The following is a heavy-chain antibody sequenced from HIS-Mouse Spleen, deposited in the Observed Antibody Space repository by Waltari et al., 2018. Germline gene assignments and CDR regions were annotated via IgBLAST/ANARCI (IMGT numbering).Heavy chain of an antibody. V-gene: IGHV3-30*18. Sequence: QVQLVESGGGVVQPGRSLRLSCAASGLTFSSYGMHWVRQAPGKGLEWVAVISYDGSNKYYADSVKGRFTISRDNSKNTLYLQMNSLRAEDTAVYYCAKVNSGSYYFDYWGQGTLVTVSS. J-gene: IGHJ4*02. CDR3: AKVNSGSYYFDY. CDR2: ISYDGSNK. D-gene: IGHD1-26*01. CDR1: GLTFSSYG.